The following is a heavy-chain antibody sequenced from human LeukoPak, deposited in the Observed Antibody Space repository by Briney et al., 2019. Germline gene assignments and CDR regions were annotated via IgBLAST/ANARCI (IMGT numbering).Heavy chain of an antibody. CDR2: INHSGST. J-gene: IGHJ5*02. CDR1: GGSFSGYY. D-gene: IGHD3-16*01. CDR3: ARPLNWGSRRGFNWFDP. V-gene: IGHV4-34*01. Sequence: SETLSLTCAVYGGSFSGYYWSWIRQPPGKGLEWIGEINHSGSTNYNPSLKSRVTISVDTSKNQFSLKLSSVTAADTAVYYCARPLNWGSRRGFNWFDPWGQGTLVTVSS.